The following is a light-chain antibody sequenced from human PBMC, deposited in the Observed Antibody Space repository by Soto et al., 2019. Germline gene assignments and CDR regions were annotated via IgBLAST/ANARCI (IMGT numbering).Light chain of an antibody. CDR3: QSYDSRLSAYVV. V-gene: IGLV1-40*01. Sequence: QSVLTQPPSVSGAPGQRVTISCTGNSSNIGAGFDVHWYQQLPGTAPKLLICGNSNRPSGVPDRFSGSKSGTSASLAITGLQAEDEADYYCQSYDSRLSAYVVFGGGTKLTVL. CDR2: GNS. J-gene: IGLJ2*01. CDR1: SSNIGAGFD.